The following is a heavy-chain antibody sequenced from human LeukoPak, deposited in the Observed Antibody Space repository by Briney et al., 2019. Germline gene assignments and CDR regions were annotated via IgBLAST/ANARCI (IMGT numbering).Heavy chain of an antibody. Sequence: GESLKISCKGSGYSFTSYWISWVRQMPGKGLEWMGRIDPSDSYTNYSPSFQGHVTTSADKSISTAYLQWSSLKASDTAMYYCARLVVPAAKAGDYWGQGTLVTVSS. CDR2: IDPSDSYT. CDR3: ARLVVPAAKAGDY. D-gene: IGHD2-2*01. V-gene: IGHV5-10-1*01. CDR1: GYSFTSYW. J-gene: IGHJ4*02.